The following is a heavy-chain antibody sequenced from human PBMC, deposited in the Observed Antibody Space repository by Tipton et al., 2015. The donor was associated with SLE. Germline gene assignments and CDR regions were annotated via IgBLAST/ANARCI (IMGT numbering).Heavy chain of an antibody. J-gene: IGHJ4*02. CDR1: GYTFTSYG. CDR3: ARAYSSSSFDY. Sequence: QLVQSGAEVKKPGASVKVSCKASGYTFTSYGISWVRQAPGQGLEWMGWISAYNGNTNYAQKFQGRVTITADESTSTAYMELSSLRSEDTAVYYCARAYSSSSFDYWGQGTLVTVSS. V-gene: IGHV1-18*01. CDR2: ISAYNGNT. D-gene: IGHD6-13*01.